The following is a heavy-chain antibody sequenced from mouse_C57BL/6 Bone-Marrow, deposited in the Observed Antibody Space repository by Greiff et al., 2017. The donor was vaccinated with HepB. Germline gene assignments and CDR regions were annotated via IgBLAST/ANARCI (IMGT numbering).Heavy chain of an antibody. CDR1: GYAFSSSW. J-gene: IGHJ3*01. D-gene: IGHD1-1*01. CDR3: AREVPYYYGSSPAWFAY. V-gene: IGHV1-82*01. Sequence: QVQLQQSGPELVKPGASVKISCKASGYAFSSSWMNWVKQRPGKGLEWIGRIYPGDGDTTYNGKFKGKATLTADKSSSTAYMQLSSLTSEDSAVYFCAREVPYYYGSSPAWFAYWGQGTLVTVSA. CDR2: IYPGDGDT.